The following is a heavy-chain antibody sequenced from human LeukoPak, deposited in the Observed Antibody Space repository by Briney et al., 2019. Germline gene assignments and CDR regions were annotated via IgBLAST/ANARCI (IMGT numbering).Heavy chain of an antibody. D-gene: IGHD6-13*01. V-gene: IGHV4-59*01. J-gene: IGHJ4*02. CDR1: GGSISSYY. CDR3: ARGQQQLSR. Sequence: KPSETLPLTCTVSGGSISSYYWSWIRQPPGKGLEWIGYISDSVSTNYNPSLKSRVSISVDTSNNQFSLKLSSVTAADTAVYYCARGQQQLSRWGQGTLVTVSS. CDR2: ISDSVST.